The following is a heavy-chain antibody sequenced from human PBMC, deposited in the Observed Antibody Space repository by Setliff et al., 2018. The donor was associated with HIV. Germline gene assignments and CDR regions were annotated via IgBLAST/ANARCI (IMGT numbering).Heavy chain of an antibody. CDR2: IYQSGST. CDR1: GYSISSGYY. J-gene: IGHJ6*03. D-gene: IGHD6-13*01. V-gene: IGHV4-38-2*01. Sequence: SETLSLTCAVSGYSISSGYYWGWIRQPPGKRLECLGSIYQSGSTSYNPSLRSRLTISVDTSKNQVSLRLSSVAAADPGVYYCARHRDPPGTSWIYYYYYMDLWGEGTTVTVSS. CDR3: ARHRDPPGTSWIYYYYYMDL.